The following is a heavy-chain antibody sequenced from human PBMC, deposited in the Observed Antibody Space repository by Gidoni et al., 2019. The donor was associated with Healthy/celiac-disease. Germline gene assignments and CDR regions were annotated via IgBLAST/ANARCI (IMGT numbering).Heavy chain of an antibody. J-gene: IGHJ6*04. CDR2: ISGSGGST. CDR1: GFTFSSYA. Sequence: EVQLLESGGALVQPGGPPTLSCAASGFTFSSYAVSWVRQAPGKGLEWVEAISGSGGSTYYADSVKGRFTISRDNAKNTLYLQMNSLRAEDTAVYYCAKFAGLTGVMDVWGKGTTVTVSS. V-gene: IGHV3-23*01. CDR3: AKFAGLTGVMDV. D-gene: IGHD7-27*01.